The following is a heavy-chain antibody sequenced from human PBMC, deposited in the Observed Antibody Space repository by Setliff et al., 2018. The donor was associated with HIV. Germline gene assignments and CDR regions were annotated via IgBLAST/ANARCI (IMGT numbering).Heavy chain of an antibody. CDR1: GYTLTNYA. J-gene: IGHJ6*02. Sequence: ASVKVSCKASGYTLTNYAMHWVRQAPGQRLEWMGCINAGNDNTKYSQNFQGRVTITKDTSASTVYMELSSLRSEDTAMYFCARLGSGWSDSYYYAMDIWGQGTTVTVSS. CDR3: ARLGSGWSDSYYYAMDI. V-gene: IGHV1-3*01. D-gene: IGHD6-19*01. CDR2: INAGNDNT.